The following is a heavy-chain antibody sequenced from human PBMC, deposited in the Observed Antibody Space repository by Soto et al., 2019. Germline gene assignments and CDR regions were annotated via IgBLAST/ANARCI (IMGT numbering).Heavy chain of an antibody. CDR3: HDWDKYGMDV. J-gene: IGHJ6*02. CDR1: GGTFSSYT. D-gene: IGHD3-16*01. CDR2: IIPILGIA. V-gene: IGHV1-69*02. Sequence: QVQLVQSGAEVKKPGSSVKVSCKASGGTFSSYTISWVRQAPGQGLEWMGRIIPILGIANYAQKFQGRVTITADKSTSTAYMELSSLRSEYTAVHYCHDWDKYGMDVWGQGTTVTVSS.